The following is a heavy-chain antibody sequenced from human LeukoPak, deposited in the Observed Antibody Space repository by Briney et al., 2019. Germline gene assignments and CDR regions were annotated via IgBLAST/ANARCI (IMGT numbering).Heavy chain of an antibody. CDR3: ARRGDGGRSFDY. CDR1: GFTVSSSY. D-gene: IGHD4-23*01. Sequence: GGSLRLSCAASGFTVSSSYMNWVRQAPGKGPEWVSLIYSGGTTYYADSVKGRFTISRDNSKNTLYLQMNSLRAEDTAVYYCARRGDGGRSFDYWGQGTLVTVSS. J-gene: IGHJ4*02. CDR2: IYSGGTT. V-gene: IGHV3-53*01.